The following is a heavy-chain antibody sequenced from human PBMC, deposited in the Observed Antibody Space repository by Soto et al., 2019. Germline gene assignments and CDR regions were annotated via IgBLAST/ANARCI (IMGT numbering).Heavy chain of an antibody. D-gene: IGHD1-26*01. V-gene: IGHV4-34*02. J-gene: IGHJ4*02. Sequence: QVQLQQWGAGLLKPSETLSLTCAVYGGSFSGYYWIWIRQPPGKGLEWIGESNHSGFTNYNPSLKSRVTISVDTSKKQFSLKVTSVTAADTAVYYCASGHSGSYFPRYWGQGTLVTVSS. CDR1: GGSFSGYY. CDR3: ASGHSGSYFPRY. CDR2: SNHSGFT.